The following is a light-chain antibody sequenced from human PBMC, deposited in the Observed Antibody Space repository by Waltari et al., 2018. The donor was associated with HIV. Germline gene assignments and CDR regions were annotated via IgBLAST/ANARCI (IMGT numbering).Light chain of an antibody. J-gene: IGLJ2*01. CDR1: SSNIGSNT. V-gene: IGLV1-44*01. Sequence: QSVLTQPPSASGTPGQRVTISCSGSSSNIGSNTVNWYQQPPGTAPKLLIYSNKQRPSGVPDRFSGSKSGTSASLAISGLQSDDEADYYCAAWDDSLNGVVFGGGTKLTVL. CDR3: AAWDDSLNGVV. CDR2: SNK.